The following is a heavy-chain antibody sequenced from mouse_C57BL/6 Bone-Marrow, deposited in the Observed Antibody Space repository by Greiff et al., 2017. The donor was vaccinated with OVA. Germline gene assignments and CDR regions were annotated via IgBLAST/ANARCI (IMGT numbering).Heavy chain of an antibody. CDR3: TSIYYGND. CDR2: IDPENGDT. D-gene: IGHD2-1*01. V-gene: IGHV14-4*01. Sequence: EVQLVESGAELVRPGASVKLSCTASGFNIKDDYMHWVKQRPEQGLEWIGWIDPENGDTEYASKFQGKATITADPSSNTAYLQLSSLTSEDTAVYYCTSIYYGNDWGQGTTLTVSS. J-gene: IGHJ2*01. CDR1: GFNIKDDY.